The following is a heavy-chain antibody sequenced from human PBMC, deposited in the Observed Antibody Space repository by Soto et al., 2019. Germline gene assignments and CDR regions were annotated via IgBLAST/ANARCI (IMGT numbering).Heavy chain of an antibody. CDR2: TYYRSKWYY. Sequence: SQTLSLTCAISGDSVSSDIGAWSWIRQSPSRGLEWLGRTYYRSKWYYDYAASVKSRITISPDTSKNQFSLQLNSVTPEDTAVYYCARISYSTTPTWGQGTLVTVSS. J-gene: IGHJ5*02. V-gene: IGHV6-1*01. CDR1: GDSVSSDIGA. D-gene: IGHD6-13*01. CDR3: ARISYSTTPT.